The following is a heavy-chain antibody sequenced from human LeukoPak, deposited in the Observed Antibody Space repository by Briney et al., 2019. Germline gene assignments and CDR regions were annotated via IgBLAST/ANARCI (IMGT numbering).Heavy chain of an antibody. Sequence: GESLKISCKASGYIFTDYWIGWVRQMPGKGLEWMGIIYGDSDTSYSPSFQGQVTISADTSINTAYLEWSSLKASDSAMYYCARELSYGPRAGDYWGQGTLVTVSS. D-gene: IGHD1-7*01. CDR1: GYIFTDYW. J-gene: IGHJ4*02. V-gene: IGHV5-51*01. CDR3: ARELSYGPRAGDY. CDR2: IYGDSDT.